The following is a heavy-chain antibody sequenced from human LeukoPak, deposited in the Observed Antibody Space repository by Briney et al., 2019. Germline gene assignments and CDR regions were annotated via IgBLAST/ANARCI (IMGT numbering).Heavy chain of an antibody. CDR3: ASNRDSSGYLVSIGY. CDR1: GFTFSSYA. Sequence: GGSLRLSCAASGFTFSSYAMHWVRQAPGKGLEWVAVISYDGSNKYYADSVKGRFTISRDNSKNTLYLQMNSPRAEDTAVYYCASNRDSSGYLVSIGYWGQGTLVTVSS. V-gene: IGHV3-30*04. CDR2: ISYDGSNK. D-gene: IGHD3-22*01. J-gene: IGHJ4*02.